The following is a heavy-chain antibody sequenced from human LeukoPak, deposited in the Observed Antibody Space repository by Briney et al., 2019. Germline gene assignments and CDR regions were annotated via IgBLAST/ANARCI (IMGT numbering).Heavy chain of an antibody. Sequence: GGSLRLSCAASGFTFTSYGLTWVGQVPGKGLEWVSHISTSGGSTVYADSVKGRFTISRDNSKSTLYLLMNSLSAEDTAVYYCAKDGPSVTGTGWYFDLWGRGTLVAVSS. V-gene: IGHV3-23*01. CDR2: ISTSGGST. D-gene: IGHD6-19*01. CDR1: GFTFTSYG. J-gene: IGHJ2*01. CDR3: AKDGPSVTGTGWYFDL.